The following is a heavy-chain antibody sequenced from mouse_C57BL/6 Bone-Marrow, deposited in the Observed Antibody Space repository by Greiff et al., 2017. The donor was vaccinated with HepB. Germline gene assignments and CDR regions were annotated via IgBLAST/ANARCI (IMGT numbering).Heavy chain of an antibody. J-gene: IGHJ3*01. D-gene: IGHD1-1*01. CDR2: IYPSDSET. Sequence: QVQLQQPGAELVRPGSSVKLSCKASGYTFTSYWMDWVKQRPGQGREWIGNIYPSDSETHYNQKFKDKATLTVDKSSSTAYMQLSSLTSEDSAVYYCARPYYYGSSPFAYWGQGTLVTVSA. CDR3: ARPYYYGSSPFAY. CDR1: GYTFTSYW. V-gene: IGHV1-61*01.